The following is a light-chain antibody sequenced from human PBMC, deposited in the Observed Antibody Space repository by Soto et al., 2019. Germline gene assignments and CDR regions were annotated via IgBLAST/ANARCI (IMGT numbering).Light chain of an antibody. CDR3: KHYNSYSEA. J-gene: IGKJ1*01. Sequence: DIQMTQSPSTLSGSVAHRATITFRSSQTISSWLAWYQQKPGKAPKLLIYKASTLKSGVPSRFSGSGSGTEFTLTISSLQTDDFATYYCKHYNSYSEAFGKGTKVDIK. CDR1: QTISSW. CDR2: KAS. V-gene: IGKV1-5*03.